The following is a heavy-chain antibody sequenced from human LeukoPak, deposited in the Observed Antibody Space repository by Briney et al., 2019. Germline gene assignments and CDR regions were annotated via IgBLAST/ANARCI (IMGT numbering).Heavy chain of an antibody. J-gene: IGHJ4*02. CDR1: GFTFSSYS. CDR2: ISSSSSYI. D-gene: IGHD5-18*01. CDR3: ARDGNGVTVY. V-gene: IGHV3-21*01. Sequence: GGSLRLFCAASGFTFSSYSMNWVRQAPGKGLEWVSSISSSSSYIYYADSVKGRFTISRDNAKNSLYLQMNSLRAEDTAVYYCARDGNGVTVYWGQGTLVTVSS.